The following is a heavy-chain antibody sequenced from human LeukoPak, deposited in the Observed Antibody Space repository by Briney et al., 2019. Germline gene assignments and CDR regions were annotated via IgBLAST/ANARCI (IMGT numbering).Heavy chain of an antibody. CDR2: ISSSGSTI. D-gene: IGHD2-2*01. CDR1: GFTFSSYE. CDR3: ARERRTCGTSCYNWFDP. V-gene: IGHV3-48*03. Sequence: GGSLRLSCAASGFTFSSYEMNWVRQAPGKGLEWVSYISSSGSTIYYADSVKGRFTISRDNAKNSLYLQMNSLRAEDTAVYYCARERRTCGTSCYNWFDPWGQGTLVTVSS. J-gene: IGHJ5*02.